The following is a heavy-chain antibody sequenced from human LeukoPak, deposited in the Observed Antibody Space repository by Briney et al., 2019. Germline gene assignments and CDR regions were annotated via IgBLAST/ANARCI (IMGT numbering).Heavy chain of an antibody. CDR3: ARRVLGGSYGYYYYYMDV. V-gene: IGHV4-38-2*02. CDR2: INHSGST. Sequence: SETLSLTCTVSGYSISSGYYWSWIRQPPGKWLEWIGEINHSGSTNYNPSLKSRVTISVDTSKNQFSLKLSSVTAADTAVYYCARRVLGGSYGYYYYYMDVWGKGTTVTVSS. J-gene: IGHJ6*03. CDR1: GYSISSGYY. D-gene: IGHD1-26*01.